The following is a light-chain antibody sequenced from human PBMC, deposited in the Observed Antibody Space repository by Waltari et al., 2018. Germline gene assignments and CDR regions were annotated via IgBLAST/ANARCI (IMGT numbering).Light chain of an antibody. CDR1: QSVETTR. CDR2: DTS. J-gene: IGKJ1*01. CDR3: QQYHTPLS. Sequence: EIVLTQSPGTLSLSAGERATLSCRASQSVETTRLGWYQQKPGQAPRLLNYDTSIRATGIPDRFSGSGSGTDFTLTINRLEPEDFAVYFCQQYHTPLSFGQGTKVEI. V-gene: IGKV3-20*01.